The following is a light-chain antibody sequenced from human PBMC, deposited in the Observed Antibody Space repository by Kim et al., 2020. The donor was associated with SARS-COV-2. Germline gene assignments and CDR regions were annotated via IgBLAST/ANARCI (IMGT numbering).Light chain of an antibody. Sequence: SYELTQPPSVSVSPGQTATMACSGVNLGDKYVCWYQQRPGQSPVLVIYQDSKRPSGIPERLFGSNSGNPATLTISGTQALDEADYSCQAWDSCHVLFGGG. CDR2: QDS. V-gene: IGLV3-1*01. J-gene: IGLJ2*01. CDR1: NLGDKY. CDR3: QAWDSCHVL.